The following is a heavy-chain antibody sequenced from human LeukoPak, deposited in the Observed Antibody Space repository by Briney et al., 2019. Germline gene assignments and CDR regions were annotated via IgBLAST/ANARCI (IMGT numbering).Heavy chain of an antibody. CDR3: ASYPRYSSTPPFDY. D-gene: IGHD2-2*01. J-gene: IGHJ4*02. V-gene: IGHV1-2*02. CDR2: INPNTGET. Sequence: GATVKVSCKAPGYTFTGYYMHWVRQAPGQGLEWMGWINPNTGETNSAQKFQGRVTMTRDTTINTAYMELTRLTSDDTAVYYCASYPRYSSTPPFDYWGQGTLVTVSS. CDR1: GYTFTGYY.